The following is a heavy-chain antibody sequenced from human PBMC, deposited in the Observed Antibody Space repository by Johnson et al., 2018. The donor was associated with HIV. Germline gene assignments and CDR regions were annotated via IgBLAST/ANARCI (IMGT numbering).Heavy chain of an antibody. D-gene: IGHD5-24*01. CDR3: ARRSGYAFDI. CDR2: IWYDGSNK. Sequence: QVQLVESGGGVVQPGRSLRLSCAASGFTFDDYYMTWVRQAPGKGLEWVALIWYDGSNKYYADSVKGRFTISRDKSRNTLYLQMNSLRAEDTAVHYCARRSGYAFDIWGQGTMVTVSS. CDR1: GFTFDDYY. J-gene: IGHJ3*02. V-gene: IGHV3-33*08.